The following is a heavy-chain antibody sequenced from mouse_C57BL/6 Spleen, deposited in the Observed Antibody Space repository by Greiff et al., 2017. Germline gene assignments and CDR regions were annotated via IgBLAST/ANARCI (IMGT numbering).Heavy chain of an antibody. V-gene: IGHV1-80*01. CDR3: ARYSNYEGFYFDY. D-gene: IGHD2-5*01. CDR2: IYPGDGDT. Sequence: VQLQQSGAELVKPGASVKISCKASGYAFTSYWMNWVKQRPGKGLEWIGQIYPGDGDTNYNKKFKGKATLTVDKSSSTAYMQLSSLTSEDSAVYFCARYSNYEGFYFDYWGQGTTLTVSS. J-gene: IGHJ2*01. CDR1: GYAFTSYW.